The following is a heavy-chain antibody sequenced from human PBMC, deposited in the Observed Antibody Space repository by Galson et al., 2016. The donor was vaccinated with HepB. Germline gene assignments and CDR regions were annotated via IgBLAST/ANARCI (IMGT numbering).Heavy chain of an antibody. J-gene: IGHJ6*02. Sequence: SVKVSCKASGYTFSDYSIHWLRQAPGEGPEWMGRINPNTGGTNYAQKFQGRVTMTWDTSISTAYMQLTRLRSDDTAVYYWARDYPVFIQLVSLPARLDVWGQGTTVTVSS. CDR3: ARDYPVFIQLVSLPARLDV. CDR2: INPNTGGT. D-gene: IGHD5-24*01. V-gene: IGHV1-2*06. CDR1: GYTFSDYS.